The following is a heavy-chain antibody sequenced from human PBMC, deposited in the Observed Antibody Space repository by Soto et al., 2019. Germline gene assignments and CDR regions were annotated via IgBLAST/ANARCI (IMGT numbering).Heavy chain of an antibody. CDR3: AKDHDSSGYYYGVVGAFDI. D-gene: IGHD3-22*01. Sequence: GGSLRLSCAASGFTFSSYAMRWVRQAPGKGLECVSAISGSGGSTYYADSVKGRFTISRDNSKNTLYLQMNSLRAEDTAVYYCAKDHDSSGYYYGVVGAFDIWGQGTMVTVSS. CDR1: GFTFSSYA. V-gene: IGHV3-23*01. CDR2: ISGSGGST. J-gene: IGHJ3*02.